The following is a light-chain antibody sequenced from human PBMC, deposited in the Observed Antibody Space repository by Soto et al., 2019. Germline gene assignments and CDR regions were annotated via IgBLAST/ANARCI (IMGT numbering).Light chain of an antibody. V-gene: IGKV3-11*01. CDR3: QQYSNWPLT. CDR1: QSVSSY. Sequence: EIVLTQSPATLSLSPGERATLSCRASQSVSSYLAWYQQKPGQAPRLLIYDASNRATGIPARFSGSGSGTDFTLTISSLQPDDFATYYCQQYSNWPLTFGGGTKVDIK. J-gene: IGKJ4*01. CDR2: DAS.